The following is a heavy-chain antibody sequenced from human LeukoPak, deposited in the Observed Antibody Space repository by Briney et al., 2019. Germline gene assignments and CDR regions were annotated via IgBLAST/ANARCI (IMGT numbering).Heavy chain of an antibody. J-gene: IGHJ4*02. CDR2: ISSSSSFI. D-gene: IGHD3-10*01. Sequence: GGSLRLSCAVSEFTFSVYSMTWVRQAAGKGLEWLSYISSSSSFISYADSVKGRFTISRDNARNSLHLQMNSLRAEDTAVYYCAREVYYGSGRRFDLWGQGTLLTVSS. CDR1: EFTFSVYS. CDR3: AREVYYGSGRRFDL. V-gene: IGHV3-48*01.